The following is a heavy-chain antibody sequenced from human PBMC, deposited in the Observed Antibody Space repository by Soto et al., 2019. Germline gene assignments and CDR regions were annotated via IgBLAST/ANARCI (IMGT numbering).Heavy chain of an antibody. CDR2: INAGNGNT. CDR1: GYTFTSYA. J-gene: IGHJ4*02. Sequence: ASVKVSCKASGYTFTSYAMHWVRQAPGQRLEWMGWINAGNGNTKYSQKFQGRVTITRDTSASTAYMELSSLRSEDTAVYYCARVGHYDILTGYSEYYFDYWGQGTLVTVSS. V-gene: IGHV1-3*01. CDR3: ARVGHYDILTGYSEYYFDY. D-gene: IGHD3-9*01.